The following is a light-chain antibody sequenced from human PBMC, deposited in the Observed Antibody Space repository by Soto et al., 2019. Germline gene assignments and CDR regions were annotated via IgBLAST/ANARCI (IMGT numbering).Light chain of an antibody. J-gene: IGLJ1*01. CDR1: SSDVGSFNS. CDR3: SSFTSSSSYV. V-gene: IGLV2-14*03. Sequence: QSVLAQPASGSGSPGQSITISCTGNSSDVGSFNSVSWYQQYPGKAPTLMIHDVSNRPSGVSNRFSGSKSGNTASLTISGLQAEDEADYYCSSFTSSSSYVFGSGTKVTVL. CDR2: DVS.